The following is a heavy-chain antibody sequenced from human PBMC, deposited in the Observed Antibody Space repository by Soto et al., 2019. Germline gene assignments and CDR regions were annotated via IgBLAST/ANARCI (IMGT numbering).Heavy chain of an antibody. V-gene: IGHV1-8*01. Sequence: QVQLVQSGAEVKKPGASVKVSCKASGYTFTSYDINWVRQATGQGLVWMGWMNPNSGNTGYAQKFQGRVTMTRNTSKITAHMELSSLRSEDTAVYYCARGGLAVRFLEWPMSLGMDVWGQGTTVTVSS. CDR3: ARGGLAVRFLEWPMSLGMDV. CDR1: GYTFTSYD. J-gene: IGHJ6*02. D-gene: IGHD3-3*01. CDR2: MNPNSGNT.